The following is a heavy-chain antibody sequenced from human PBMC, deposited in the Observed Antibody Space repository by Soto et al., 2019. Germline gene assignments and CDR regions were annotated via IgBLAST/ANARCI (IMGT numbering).Heavy chain of an antibody. Sequence: QMQLVQSGPEGKKPGTSVKVSCKTSGFTFTSSGVQWVRQARGQRLERIGWIGVASGNTYYAQKFQKRVTITRDMSTSTAYMELSSLRSEDTAVYYCAASKGEAADGFDIWGQGTMVTVSS. V-gene: IGHV1-58*01. CDR1: GFTFTSSG. CDR2: IGVASGNT. J-gene: IGHJ3*02. D-gene: IGHD3-10*01. CDR3: AASKGEAADGFDI.